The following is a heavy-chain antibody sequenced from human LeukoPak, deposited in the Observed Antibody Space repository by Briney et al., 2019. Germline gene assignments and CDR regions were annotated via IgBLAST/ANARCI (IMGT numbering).Heavy chain of an antibody. D-gene: IGHD2-21*01. V-gene: IGHV4-38-2*01. CDR3: AGSVVRNVDY. Sequence: SETLSLTCAVSGYSISSGYYWGWIRQPPGKGLEWIGSIYHSGSTYYNPSLKSRVTISVDTSKNQLSLKLSSVTAADTAVYYCAGSVVRNVDYWGQGTLVTVSS. CDR2: IYHSGST. J-gene: IGHJ4*02. CDR1: GYSISSGYY.